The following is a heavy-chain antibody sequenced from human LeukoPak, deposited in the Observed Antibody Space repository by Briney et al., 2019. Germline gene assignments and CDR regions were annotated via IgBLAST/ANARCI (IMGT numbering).Heavy chain of an antibody. J-gene: IGHJ4*02. CDR3: ARDPPGIAASGTYY. CDR2: IYSRGGT. V-gene: IGHV3-53*01. CDR1: GFSVSNNY. Sequence: GGSLRLSCAVSGFSVSNNYMNWVRQAPGKGLEWVSLIYSRGGTSYADSVKGRLTISRDSSKNTLFLQMNSLRVEDTAVYYCARDPPGIAASGTYYWGQGTLVTVSS. D-gene: IGHD6-13*01.